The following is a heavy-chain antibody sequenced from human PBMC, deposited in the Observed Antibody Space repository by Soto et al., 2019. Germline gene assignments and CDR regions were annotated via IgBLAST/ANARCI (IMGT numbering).Heavy chain of an antibody. V-gene: IGHV4-34*01. CDR1: GGSFSGYY. Sequence: QVQLQQWGAGLLKPSETLSLTCAVYGGSFSGYYWSWIRQPPGKGLEWIGEINHSGSTNYNPSLKSRVTISVDTSRNQFSMQLSSVTAAATTVYYCARGQRYYYSGMDVWGQGTTDIV. J-gene: IGHJ6*02. CDR2: INHSGST. CDR3: ARGQRYYYSGMDV. D-gene: IGHD2-2*01.